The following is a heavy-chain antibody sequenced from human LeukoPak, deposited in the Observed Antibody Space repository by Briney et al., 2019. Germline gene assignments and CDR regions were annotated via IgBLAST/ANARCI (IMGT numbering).Heavy chain of an antibody. CDR2: IYPGDSDT. CDR3: AKIDRQYCSRSSCYALDY. J-gene: IGHJ4*02. D-gene: IGHD2-2*01. Sequence: GESLKISCKCSGYSFTSYWIGWVRQMPGKGLEWMGIIYPGDSDTRYSPSFQGQVTISADKSISTAYLQWSSLKASDTAIYYCAKIDRQYCSRSSCYALDYWGQGTQVTVSS. V-gene: IGHV5-51*01. CDR1: GYSFTSYW.